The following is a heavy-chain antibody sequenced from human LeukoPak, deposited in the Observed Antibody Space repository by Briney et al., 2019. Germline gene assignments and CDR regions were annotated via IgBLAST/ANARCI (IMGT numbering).Heavy chain of an antibody. CDR2: ISASGGNT. J-gene: IGHJ4*02. V-gene: IGHV3-23*01. CDR3: AARLIWSFFDQ. Sequence: GGSLSLSCAASGFSFSTYAMAWVRQAPGKGREWVSSISASGGNTYYADYVTGRFMISRDNSKNTLYLHMNSLRPEYTAVYYCAARLIWSFFDQWGQGTLVPVSS. D-gene: IGHD3-3*01. CDR1: GFSFSTYA.